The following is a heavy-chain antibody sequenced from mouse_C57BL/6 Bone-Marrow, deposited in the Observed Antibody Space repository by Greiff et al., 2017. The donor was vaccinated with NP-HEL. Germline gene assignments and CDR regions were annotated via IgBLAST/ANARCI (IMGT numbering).Heavy chain of an antibody. CDR3: ARWGMVTTRYYFDY. CDR1: GYTFTSYW. J-gene: IGHJ2*01. V-gene: IGHV1-52*01. Sequence: QVQLQQPGAELVRPGSSVKLSCKASGYTFTSYWMHWVKQRPIQGLEWIGNIDPSDSETHYTQKFKDKATLTVDKSSSTAYMQLSSLTSEDSAVYYCARWGMVTTRYYFDYWGQGTTLTVSA. D-gene: IGHD2-2*01. CDR2: IDPSDSET.